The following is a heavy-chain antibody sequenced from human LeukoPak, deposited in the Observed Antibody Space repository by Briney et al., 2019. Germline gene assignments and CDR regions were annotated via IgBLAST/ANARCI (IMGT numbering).Heavy chain of an antibody. CDR1: GFTFSFYS. J-gene: IGHJ6*02. Sequence: PGGSRRLSCVASGFTFSFYSMTWVRQAPGKGLEWVSSISSTSNYIYYADSVQGRFTISRDDAKNSLYLQMNSLRAEDTAIYFCARAEVYPAPRGMDVWGQGTTVTVS. CDR3: ARAEVYPAPRGMDV. D-gene: IGHD5/OR15-5a*01. V-gene: IGHV3-21*01. CDR2: ISSTSNYI.